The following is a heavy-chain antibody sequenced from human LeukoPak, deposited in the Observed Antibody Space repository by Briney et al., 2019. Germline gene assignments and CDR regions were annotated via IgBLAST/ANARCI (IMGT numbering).Heavy chain of an antibody. V-gene: IGHV1-18*01. J-gene: IGHJ6*03. Sequence: ASVKVSCKASGYTFTSYGISWVRRAPGLGLEWMGWISAYNGHTNYSQKLQGRVTMTTDTSTTTAYMELRSLRSDDTAVYYCARNLSPFDFWSGSLYYFYYYYMDVWGKGTTVTVSS. CDR3: ARNLSPFDFWSGSLYYFYYYYMDV. CDR2: ISAYNGHT. CDR1: GYTFTSYG. D-gene: IGHD3-3*01.